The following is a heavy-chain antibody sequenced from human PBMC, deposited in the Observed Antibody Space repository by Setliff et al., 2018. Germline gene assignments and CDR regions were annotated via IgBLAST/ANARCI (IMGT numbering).Heavy chain of an antibody. CDR3: SRGRPVSFGVVTAGYFEY. J-gene: IGHJ4*02. V-gene: IGHV4-59*11. Sequence: SETLSLTCSVSVVSFKSHYWSWIRQSPGKGLEWIGYIFYNGATDYNSSFKSRVTMSVDAYQNQFSLKLSSVTAADTATYYYSRGRPVSFGVVTAGYFEYWGQGNPVTVSS. D-gene: IGHD3-3*01. CDR1: VVSFKSHY. CDR2: IFYNGAT.